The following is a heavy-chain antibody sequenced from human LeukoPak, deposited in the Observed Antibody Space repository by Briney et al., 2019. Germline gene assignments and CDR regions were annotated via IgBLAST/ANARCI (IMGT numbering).Heavy chain of an antibody. CDR2: IYYSGST. V-gene: IGHV4-59*01. D-gene: IGHD3-22*01. Sequence: KPSEPLSLTCTVSGGSISSYYWSWIRQPPGKGLEWIGYIYYSGSTNYNPSLKSRVTISVDTSKNQFSLKLNSVTAADTAVYYCARDSASYFDSKIRVYYMDVWGKGTTVAVSS. J-gene: IGHJ6*03. CDR3: ARDSASYFDSKIRVYYMDV. CDR1: GGSISSYY.